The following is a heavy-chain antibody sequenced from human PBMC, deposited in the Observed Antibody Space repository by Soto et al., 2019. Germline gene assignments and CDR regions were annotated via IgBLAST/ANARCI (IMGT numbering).Heavy chain of an antibody. Sequence: SVKVSCKASGGSISSYTISWVRQAPGQGLEWMGRIIPILGIANYAQKFQGRVTITADKSTSTAYMELSSLRSEDTAVYYCATRRGDGYNDYWGQGTLVTAPQ. D-gene: IGHD3-10*01. CDR2: IIPILGIA. V-gene: IGHV1-69*02. CDR1: GGSISSYT. J-gene: IGHJ4*02. CDR3: ATRRGDGYNDY.